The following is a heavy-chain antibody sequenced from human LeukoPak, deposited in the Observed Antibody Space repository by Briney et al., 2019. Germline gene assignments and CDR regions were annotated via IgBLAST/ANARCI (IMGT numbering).Heavy chain of an antibody. CDR1: GFTLSIYS. CDR3: APQGAAVGDY. J-gene: IGHJ4*02. Sequence: PGGSLRLSCAASGFTLSIYSMNWVRQAPGKGLERVSHIGSSGNPIYYAESVKGRFTISRDNAKNSLYLQMNSLRDEDTAVYYCAPQGAAVGDYWGQGTQVTVSS. CDR2: IGSSGNPI. V-gene: IGHV3-48*02. D-gene: IGHD6-13*01.